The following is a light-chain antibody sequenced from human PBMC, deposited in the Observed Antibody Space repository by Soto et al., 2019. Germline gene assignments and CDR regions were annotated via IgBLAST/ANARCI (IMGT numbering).Light chain of an antibody. V-gene: IGLV2-23*02. J-gene: IGLJ1*01. CDR1: SSNVGSYNL. CDR3: CSYAGSYTYV. CDR2: EVS. Sequence: QSVLTQPASVSGSPGQSITISCTGTSSNVGSYNLVSWYQQHPGKAPKLMIYEVSKRPSGVSNRFSGSKSGNPASLTISGLQAEDEAEYHCCSYAGSYTYVFGPGTKVPVL.